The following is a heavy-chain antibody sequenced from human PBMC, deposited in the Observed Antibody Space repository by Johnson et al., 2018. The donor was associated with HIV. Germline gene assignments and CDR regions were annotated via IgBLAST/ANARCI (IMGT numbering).Heavy chain of an antibody. Sequence: VQLVESGGGLVQPGGSLRLSCAASGITVSSNYMTWVRRAPGKGLEWVSIFYSGGNTYSVDSVTDRFTISRDNSKNTLYLQMNSLRAEDTAVYYCAKGRWEATTYDDAFDIWGQGTMVTVSS. V-gene: IGHV3-66*01. D-gene: IGHD1-26*01. CDR2: FYSGGNT. CDR1: GITVSSNY. CDR3: AKGRWEATTYDDAFDI. J-gene: IGHJ3*02.